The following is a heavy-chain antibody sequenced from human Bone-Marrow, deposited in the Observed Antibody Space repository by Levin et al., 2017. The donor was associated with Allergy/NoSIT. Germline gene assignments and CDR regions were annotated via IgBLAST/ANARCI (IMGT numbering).Heavy chain of an antibody. CDR3: ARVFSSSSGRPIDY. CDR2: IYNSGST. CDR1: GGSISSYY. D-gene: IGHD6-6*01. Sequence: SQTLSLPCTVSGGSISSYYWSWIRQPPGKGLEWIGYIYNSGSTNYNPSLKSRVTISVDTSKTQFSLKLSSVTAADTAVYYCARVFSSSSGRPIDYWGQGTLVTVSS. V-gene: IGHV4-59*01. J-gene: IGHJ4*02.